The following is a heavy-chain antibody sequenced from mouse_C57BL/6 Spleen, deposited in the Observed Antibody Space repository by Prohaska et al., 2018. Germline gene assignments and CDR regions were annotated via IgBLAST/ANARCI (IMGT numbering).Heavy chain of an antibody. J-gene: IGHJ3*01. D-gene: IGHD1-1*01. Sequence: QVQLQQPGAELVRPGSSVKLSCKASGYTFTSYWMHWVKQRPIQGLEWIGNIDPSDSETHYNQKFKDKATLTVDKSSSTAYMQLSSLTSEDSAVYYCARPRGSSYGWFAYWGQGTLVTVSA. CDR2: IDPSDSET. V-gene: IGHV1-52*01. CDR1: GYTFTSYW. CDR3: ARPRGSSYGWFAY.